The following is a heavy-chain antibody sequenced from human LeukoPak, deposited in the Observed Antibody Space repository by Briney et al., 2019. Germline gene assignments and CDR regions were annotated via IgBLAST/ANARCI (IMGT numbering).Heavy chain of an antibody. CDR3: ACRDLTSTWSYP. CDR1: GYSIRSYW. J-gene: IGHJ5*02. D-gene: IGHD2-2*01. V-gene: IGHV5-51*01. Sequence: GESLKISCKGTGYSIRSYWIGWVRQMPGKGMEWMGVIYPGDSRTRYNPSLQGQVTISVDKSINTAYLEWVSLKASDTAMYYCACRDLTSTWSYPWGQGTLVTVSS. CDR2: IYPGDSRT.